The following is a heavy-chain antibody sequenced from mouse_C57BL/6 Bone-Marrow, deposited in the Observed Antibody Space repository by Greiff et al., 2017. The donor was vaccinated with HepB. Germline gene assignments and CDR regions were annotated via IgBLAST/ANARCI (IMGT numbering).Heavy chain of an antibody. J-gene: IGHJ2*01. CDR2: IYPGDGDT. V-gene: IGHV1-82*01. Sequence: VQWVESGPELVKPGASVKISCKASGYAFSISWMNWVKQRPGKGLEWIGRIYPGDGDTNYNGKFKGKATLTADKSSSTAYMQLSSLTSEDSAVYFCATYDGPFDYWGQGTTLTVSS. D-gene: IGHD2-3*01. CDR1: GYAFSISW. CDR3: ATYDGPFDY.